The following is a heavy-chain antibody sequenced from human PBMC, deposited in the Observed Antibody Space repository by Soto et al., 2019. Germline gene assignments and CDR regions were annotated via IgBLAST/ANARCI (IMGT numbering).Heavy chain of an antibody. J-gene: IGHJ4*02. CDR3: ARASGSNIHFDY. CDR2: INTDGSST. CDR1: GLTFSSYW. D-gene: IGHD1-26*01. V-gene: IGHV3-74*01. Sequence: GGSLRLSCAASGLTFSSYWMHWVRQAPGKGLVWVSRINTDGSSTTYADSVKGRFTISRDNTKNTLYLQMNSLRVEDTAVYYCARASGSNIHFDYWGQGTLVTVSS.